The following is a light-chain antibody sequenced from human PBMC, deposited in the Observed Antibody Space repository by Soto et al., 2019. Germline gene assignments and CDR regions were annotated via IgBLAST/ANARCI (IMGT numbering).Light chain of an antibody. Sequence: EIVMTQSPATLSVSPGERVTLSCRASQSVTSDLAWYQHKPGLAPRLLISGASSGAIGVSARFSGSGSGTEFTLTISSLQSEDFAIYYCQQYYRWPVTFGGGTKVEI. J-gene: IGKJ4*01. CDR2: GAS. V-gene: IGKV3-15*01. CDR1: QSVTSD. CDR3: QQYYRWPVT.